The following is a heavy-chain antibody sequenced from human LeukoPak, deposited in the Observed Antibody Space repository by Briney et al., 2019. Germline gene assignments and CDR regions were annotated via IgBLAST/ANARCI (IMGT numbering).Heavy chain of an antibody. J-gene: IGHJ4*02. CDR3: VRAPPGTGWLIDH. V-gene: IGHV3-13*04. Sequence: PGGSLRLSCAASGFAFSNYDMLWVRQATGKGVEWVSAINTAADTYYPDSVKGRFTISRENAKSSLYLQMNSLRVGDTAVYYCVRAPPGTGWLIDHWGQGTLVAVSS. CDR1: GFAFSNYD. D-gene: IGHD6-19*01. CDR2: INTAADT.